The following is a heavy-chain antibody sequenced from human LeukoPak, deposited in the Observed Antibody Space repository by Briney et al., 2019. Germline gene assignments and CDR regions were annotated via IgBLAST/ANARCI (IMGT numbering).Heavy chain of an antibody. D-gene: IGHD4-17*01. V-gene: IGHV1-18*01. CDR1: GYTFTSYG. CDR3: AREDDYGDYAPNWFDP. J-gene: IGHJ5*02. Sequence: ASVKVSCKASGYTFTSYGISWVRQAPGQGLEWMGWISAYNGNTNYAQKLQGRVTMTTDTSTSTAYMELRSLRSDDTAVYYCAREDDYGDYAPNWFDPWGQGTLVTVSS. CDR2: ISAYNGNT.